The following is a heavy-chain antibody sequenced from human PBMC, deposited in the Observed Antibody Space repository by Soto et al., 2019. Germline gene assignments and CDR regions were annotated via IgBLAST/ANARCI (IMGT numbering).Heavy chain of an antibody. D-gene: IGHD1-1*01. J-gene: IGHJ6*03. V-gene: IGHV3-33*01. CDR2: IWYDGSNK. CDR3: ARDYNWNDVWRSGYYYYMDV. CDR1: GFTFSSYG. Sequence: GGSLRLSCAASGFTFSSYGMHWVRQAPGKGLEWVAVIWYDGSNKYYADSVKGRFTISRDNSKNTLYLQMNSLRAEDTAVYYCARDYNWNDVWRSGYYYYMDVWGKGTTVTVSS.